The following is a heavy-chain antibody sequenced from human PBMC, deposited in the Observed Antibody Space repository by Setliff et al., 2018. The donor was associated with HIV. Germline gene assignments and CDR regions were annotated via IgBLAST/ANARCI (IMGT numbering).Heavy chain of an antibody. Sequence: SETLSLTCTVSGGSISSYYWSWIRQSPGKGLESIGYMHSSGSTNYNLSLETRVTLSVDTSKSQFSLKLNSVTAADTSVYYCARHLRTRATFHSYDVDVWGQGTTVTVSS. CDR3: ARHLRTRATFHSYDVDV. CDR2: MHSSGST. J-gene: IGHJ6*02. V-gene: IGHV4-4*09. CDR1: GGSISSYY.